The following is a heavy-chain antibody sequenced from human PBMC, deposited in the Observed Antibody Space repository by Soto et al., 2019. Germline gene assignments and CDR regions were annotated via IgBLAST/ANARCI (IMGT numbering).Heavy chain of an antibody. CDR2: ISWNSGSI. D-gene: IGHD3-3*01. Sequence: PGGSLRLSCASSGFTFDDYAMHWVRQAPGKGLEWVSGISWNSGSIGYADSVKGRFTISRDNAKNTLYLQMNSLRAEDTAVYYCARDPLPYYDFWSGYSSRYYYYGMDVWGQGTTITVSS. J-gene: IGHJ6*02. V-gene: IGHV3-9*01. CDR3: ARDPLPYYDFWSGYSSRYYYYGMDV. CDR1: GFTFDDYA.